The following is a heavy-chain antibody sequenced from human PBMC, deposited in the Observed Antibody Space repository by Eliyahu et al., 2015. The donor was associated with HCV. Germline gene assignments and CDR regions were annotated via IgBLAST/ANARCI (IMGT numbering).Heavy chain of an antibody. D-gene: IGHD1-26*01. CDR2: FPCWFQK. Sequence: QVQLVESGGDVVQPGRSLRLSCAASGFTFSSYAIHWVRQAPGKGLEWVALFFPCWFQKILCDSVRGRFTISRDDSKDTLYLQMNSLRAEDTAMYYCARAETGSGNYELLYFDLWGRGTLVTVSS. J-gene: IGHJ2*01. V-gene: IGHV3-30-3*01. CDR3: ARAETGSGNYELLYFDL. CDR1: GFTFSSYA.